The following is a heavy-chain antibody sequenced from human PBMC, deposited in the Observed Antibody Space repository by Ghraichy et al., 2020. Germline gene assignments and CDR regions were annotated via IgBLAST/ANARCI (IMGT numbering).Heavy chain of an antibody. CDR3: ARPTYCSGGSCLDAFDI. CDR1: GGSISSSSYY. Sequence: SETLSLTCTVSGGSISSSSYYWGWLRQPPGKGLEWIGSIYYSGSTYYNPSLKSRVTISVDTSKNQFSLKLSSVTAADTAVYYCARPTYCSGGSCLDAFDIWGQGTMVTVSS. CDR2: IYYSGST. V-gene: IGHV4-39*01. D-gene: IGHD2-15*01. J-gene: IGHJ3*02.